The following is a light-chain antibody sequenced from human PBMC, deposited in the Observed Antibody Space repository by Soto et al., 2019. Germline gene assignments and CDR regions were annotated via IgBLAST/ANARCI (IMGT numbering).Light chain of an antibody. Sequence: EIGMTPSPTTLSVSPGERAPLSRRAGQSVSNNLAWYQQRPGQAPRLLIWGVSNRATGIPDRFSGSGSGTDFTLTISRLEPEDFVVFYCYQYGSTPPTFGQGTKVDI. CDR3: YQYGSTPPT. CDR2: GVS. J-gene: IGKJ1*01. V-gene: IGKV3-20*01. CDR1: QSVSNN.